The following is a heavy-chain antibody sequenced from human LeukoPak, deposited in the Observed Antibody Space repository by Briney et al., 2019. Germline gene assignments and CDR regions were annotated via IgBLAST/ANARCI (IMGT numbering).Heavy chain of an antibody. CDR3: AKDPLSEEYYDSTADY. Sequence: TGGSLRLSCAASGFTFSGSAMHWVRQASGKGLEWVGHIRSKANSYATAYAASVKGRFTISRDDSKNTAYLQMNSLKTEDTAVYYCAKDPLSEEYYDSTADYWGQGTLVTVSS. J-gene: IGHJ4*02. V-gene: IGHV3-73*01. D-gene: IGHD3-22*01. CDR1: GFTFSGSA. CDR2: IRSKANSYAT.